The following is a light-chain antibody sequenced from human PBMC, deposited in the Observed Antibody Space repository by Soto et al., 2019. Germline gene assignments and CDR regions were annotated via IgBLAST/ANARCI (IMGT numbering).Light chain of an antibody. CDR3: CSYTSGSSPVV. CDR1: SSDVGGYNY. Sequence: QSVLTQPASVSGSPGQSITISCTGTSSDVGGYNYVSWYQQHPGKAPKLMIYDVSNRPSGVPNRFSGSKSGNTASLTISGLQAEDEADYYCCSYTSGSSPVVFGGGTKVTVL. J-gene: IGLJ2*01. CDR2: DVS. V-gene: IGLV2-14*03.